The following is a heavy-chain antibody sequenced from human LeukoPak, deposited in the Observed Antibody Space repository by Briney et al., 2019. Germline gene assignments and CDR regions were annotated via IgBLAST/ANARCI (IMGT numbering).Heavy chain of an antibody. J-gene: IGHJ4*02. CDR3: FGITVTDVPY. V-gene: IGHV3-30*02. CDR2: IRYDGSNK. Sequence: GGSLRLSCAASGLPFSQSGMHWVRQAPGKGLEWVAFIRYDGSNKYYADSVQGRFTISRDNSKNALYLQMNSLRGEDTAVYYCFGITVTDVPYWGQGTLVTVSS. D-gene: IGHD1-7*01. CDR1: GLPFSQSG.